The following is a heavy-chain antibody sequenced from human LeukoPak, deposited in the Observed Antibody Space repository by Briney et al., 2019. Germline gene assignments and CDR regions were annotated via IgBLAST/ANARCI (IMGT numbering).Heavy chain of an antibody. J-gene: IGHJ4*02. CDR3: AREQWLEDY. D-gene: IGHD6-19*01. CDR2: IKQDGREK. Sequence: PGGSLILSCAASGFTFSRYWMSWVRQAPGKGLEWVANIKQDGREKYYGDSVKGRFTISRDNAKNSLYLQMNSLRVEDTAVYYCAREQWLEDYWGQGTLVTVSS. V-gene: IGHV3-7*04. CDR1: GFTFSRYW.